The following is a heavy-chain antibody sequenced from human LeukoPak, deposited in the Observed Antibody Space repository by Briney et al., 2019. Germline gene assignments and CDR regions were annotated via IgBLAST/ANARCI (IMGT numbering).Heavy chain of an antibody. CDR3: ARDPGRGGAAAMDY. Sequence: PGGSLRLSCAASGFTFSSYWMNWVRQAPGKGLEWVANIKQDGSAKYYVDSVKGRFTISRDNAKNSLHLQMNSLRAEDTAVYYCARDPGRGGAAAMDYWGQGTLVTVSS. CDR2: IKQDGSAK. D-gene: IGHD6-13*01. V-gene: IGHV3-7*01. J-gene: IGHJ4*02. CDR1: GFTFSSYW.